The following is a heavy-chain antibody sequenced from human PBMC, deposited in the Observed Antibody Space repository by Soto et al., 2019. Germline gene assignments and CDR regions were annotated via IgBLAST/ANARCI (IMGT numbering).Heavy chain of an antibody. V-gene: IGHV3-21*01. CDR3: ARDGAVPLHDYIFDY. D-gene: IGHD4-4*01. CDR2: ISSSSSYI. J-gene: IGHJ4*02. Sequence: GGSLRLSCAASGFTFSSYSMNWVRQAPGKGLEWVSSISSSSSYIYYADSVKGRFTISRDNAKNSLYLQMNSLRAEDTAVYYCARDGAVPLHDYIFDYWGQGTLGTVSS. CDR1: GFTFSSYS.